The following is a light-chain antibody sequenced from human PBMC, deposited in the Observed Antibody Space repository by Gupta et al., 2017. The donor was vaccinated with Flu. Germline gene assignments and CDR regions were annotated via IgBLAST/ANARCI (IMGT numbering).Light chain of an antibody. CDR3: QSYDSSLSAFYV. CDR1: SSNIGADYD. Sequence: ISCTASSSNIGADYDVNWYQQLPGTAPNLLIYRNNNRPSGVPERFSGSRSDTSASLAITGLQAEDEADYYCQSYDSSLSAFYVFGTGTKVTVL. J-gene: IGLJ1*01. V-gene: IGLV1-40*01. CDR2: RNN.